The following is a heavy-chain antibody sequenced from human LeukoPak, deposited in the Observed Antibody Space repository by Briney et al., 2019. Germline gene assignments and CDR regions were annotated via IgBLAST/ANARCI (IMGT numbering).Heavy chain of an antibody. V-gene: IGHV4-39*07. CDR2: IYYSGST. CDR1: GGSISSSSYY. D-gene: IGHD5-18*01. CDR3: ARDLGQLWLRGEFDY. Sequence: PSETLSLTCTVSGGSISSSSYYWGWIRQPPGKGLEWIGSIYYSGSTYYNPSLKSRVTISVDTSKNQFSLKLSSVTAADTAVYYCARDLGQLWLRGEFDYWGQGTLVTVSS. J-gene: IGHJ4*02.